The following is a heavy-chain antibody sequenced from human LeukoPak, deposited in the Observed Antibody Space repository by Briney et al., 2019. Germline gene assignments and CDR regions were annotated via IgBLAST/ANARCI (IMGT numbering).Heavy chain of an antibody. D-gene: IGHD3-10*01. CDR1: GFTFSSYE. CDR3: AGGGFGEAYYYYYYMDV. Sequence: GGSLRLSCAASGFTFSSYEMNWVRQAPGKGLEGVSYISSSGSTIYYADSVKGRFTISRDNAKNKLFLQMNSLRAEDTAVYYCAGGGFGEAYYYYYYMDVWGKGTTVTVSS. V-gene: IGHV3-48*03. CDR2: ISSSGSTI. J-gene: IGHJ6*03.